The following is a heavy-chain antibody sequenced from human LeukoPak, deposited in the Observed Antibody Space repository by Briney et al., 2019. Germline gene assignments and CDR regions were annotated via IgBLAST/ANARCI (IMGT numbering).Heavy chain of an antibody. D-gene: IGHD6-19*01. Sequence: SETLSLTCAVYGGSFSGYYWSWIRQPPGKGLEWIGEINHSGSTNYNPSLKSRVTISVDTSKNQFSLKLSSVTAADTAVYYCARGRGIAVAGTLYGMDVWGEGTTVTVSS. CDR3: ARGRGIAVAGTLYGMDV. CDR1: GGSFSGYY. J-gene: IGHJ6*04. V-gene: IGHV4-34*01. CDR2: INHSGST.